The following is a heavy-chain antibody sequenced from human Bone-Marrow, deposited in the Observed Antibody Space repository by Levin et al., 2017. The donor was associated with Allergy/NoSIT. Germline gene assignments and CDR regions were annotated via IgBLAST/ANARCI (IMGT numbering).Heavy chain of an antibody. CDR1: GGSINYYF. D-gene: IGHD6-19*01. Sequence: SQTLSLTCSVSGGSINYYFWSWIRQPPGGGLEWIGHISKTGSTNYNPSLKSRVYISRDTSNNKFTLKLKSVTAADTAVYFCARSGSGWYGGWLDPWGHGILVTVSS. CDR2: ISKTGST. J-gene: IGHJ5*02. V-gene: IGHV4-59*01. CDR3: ARSGSGWYGGWLDP.